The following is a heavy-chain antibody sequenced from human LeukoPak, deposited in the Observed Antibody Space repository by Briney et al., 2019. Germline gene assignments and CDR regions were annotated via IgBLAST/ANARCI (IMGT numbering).Heavy chain of an antibody. D-gene: IGHD1-26*01. CDR2: ISSSGDTI. CDR3: ARPSGIKELHPADY. CDR1: GFTFSSYS. J-gene: IGHJ4*02. V-gene: IGHV3-48*04. Sequence: GGSLRLSCAASGFTFSSYSMNWVRQAPGKGLEWVSYISSSGDTIYYADSVKGRFTISRDNAKNSLYLQMNSLRAEDTAVYYCARPSGIKELHPADYWGQGTLVTVSS.